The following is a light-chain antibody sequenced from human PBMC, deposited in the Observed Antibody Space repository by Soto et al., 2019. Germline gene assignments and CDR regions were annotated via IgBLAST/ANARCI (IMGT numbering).Light chain of an antibody. V-gene: IGKV3-20*01. CDR3: QQYGSSPRT. CDR1: QSVSAGY. J-gene: IGKJ1*01. CDR2: GAS. Sequence: EIVLTQSPGTLSLSPGERATLSCRASQSVSAGYFAWYQQKPGQAPRLLIFGASTRAAGFPDRFSGSGSGTDFTLTISRLEPEDFAVYYCQQYGSSPRTFGQGTKVDIK.